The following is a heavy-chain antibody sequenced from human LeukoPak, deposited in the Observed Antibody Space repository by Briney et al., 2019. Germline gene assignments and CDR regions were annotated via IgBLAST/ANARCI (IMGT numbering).Heavy chain of an antibody. CDR2: ISSSSSTI. V-gene: IGHV3-48*01. D-gene: IGHD4-17*01. Sequence: GGSLRLSCAASGFTFSSYSMNWVRQAPGNGLEWVSYISSSSSTIYYADSVKGRFTISRDNAKNSLYLQMNSLRAEDTAVYYCASQDDYGDYSGFDYWGQGTLVTVSS. CDR3: ASQDDYGDYSGFDY. J-gene: IGHJ4*02. CDR1: GFTFSSYS.